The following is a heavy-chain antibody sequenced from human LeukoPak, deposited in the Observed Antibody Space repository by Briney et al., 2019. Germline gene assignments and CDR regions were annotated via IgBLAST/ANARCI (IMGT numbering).Heavy chain of an antibody. J-gene: IGHJ6*03. CDR3: ATSAYKRSYQPPDYYNYYMDV. V-gene: IGHV1-24*01. D-gene: IGHD3-10*01. CDR2: FDPEDGET. CDR1: GYTLTELS. Sequence: ASVTVSCKVSGYTLTELSMHWVRQAPGKGLEWMGGFDPEDGETIYAQKFQGRVTMTEDTSTDTAYMELSSLRSEDTAVYYCATSAYKRSYQPPDYYNYYMDVWGKGTTVTVSS.